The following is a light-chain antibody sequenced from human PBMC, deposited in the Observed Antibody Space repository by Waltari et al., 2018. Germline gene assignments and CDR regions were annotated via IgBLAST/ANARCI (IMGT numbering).Light chain of an antibody. CDR3: QQSSHIPYT. V-gene: IGKV1-39*01. CDR2: EVS. J-gene: IGKJ2*01. CDR1: QNIRTR. Sequence: DVQMTQSPSSLSASIADRVTITCRASQNIRTRLIWYQQKPGRAPKVLIYEVSNLQIGVPSRFSGTGSGTDFTLTISSPQPEDSATYYCQQSSHIPYTFGQGTKLEIK.